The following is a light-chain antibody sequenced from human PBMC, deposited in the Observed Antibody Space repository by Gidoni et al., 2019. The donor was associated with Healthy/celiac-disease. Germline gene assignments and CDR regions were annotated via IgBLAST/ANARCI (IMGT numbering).Light chain of an antibody. CDR2: KAT. J-gene: IGKJ2*02. Sequence: DILTTQSPSTLSASVGDRVTITCRASQRISSWLAWYQQKPGKAPKLLIYKATSLESGVPSRFSGSGSGTEFTLTISSLQPDDFATYYCQQYNSYSRTFGQGTKLEIK. CDR1: QRISSW. V-gene: IGKV1-5*03. CDR3: QQYNSYSRT.